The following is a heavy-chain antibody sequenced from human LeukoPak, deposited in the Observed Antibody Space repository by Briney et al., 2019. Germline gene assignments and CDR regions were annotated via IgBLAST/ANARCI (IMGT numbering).Heavy chain of an antibody. V-gene: IGHV3-15*01. Sequence: GGSLRLSCVASGFTFSDAWMTWVRQAPGKGLEWVGRIKSKTDGGTTDYAAPVKGRFTISRDDSKNTLYLQMNSLKTEDTAMYYCTTARATTEADYWGQGTLVTVSS. J-gene: IGHJ4*02. CDR1: GFTFSDAW. CDR2: IKSKTDGGTT. CDR3: TTARATTEADY. D-gene: IGHD5-24*01.